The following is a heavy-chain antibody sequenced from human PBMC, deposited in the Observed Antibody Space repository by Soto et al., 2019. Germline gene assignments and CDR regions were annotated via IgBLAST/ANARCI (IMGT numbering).Heavy chain of an antibody. CDR2: ISGSGGST. J-gene: IGHJ4*02. V-gene: IGHV3-23*01. D-gene: IGHD6-13*01. CDR1: GFTFSSNA. CDR3: AKRIAAAGTYYYFDY. Sequence: PGGSLRLSCAASGFTFSSNAMSWVRQAPGKGLEWVSGISGSGGSTYYADSVKGRFTISRGNSKNTLCLQMDSLRAEDTAVYYYAKRIAAAGTYYYFDYWGQGALVTVSS.